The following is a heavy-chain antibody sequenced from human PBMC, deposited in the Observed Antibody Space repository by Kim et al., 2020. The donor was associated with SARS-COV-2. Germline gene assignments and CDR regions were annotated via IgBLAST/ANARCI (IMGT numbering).Heavy chain of an antibody. J-gene: IGHJ4*02. D-gene: IGHD3-10*01. CDR3: ARTGTLGFGAGTYSPPNS. CDR2: IYIGGNT. V-gene: IGHV3-66*01. CDR1: GFSVSGNY. Sequence: WGSLRLSCAASGFSVSGNYMSWVRQSARKGLEWVAVIYIGGNTFYADSVKGRFTISRDNSKNTLYLQMSSLRAEDTAVYYCARTGTLGFGAGTYSPPNSWGQGTLVTVSS.